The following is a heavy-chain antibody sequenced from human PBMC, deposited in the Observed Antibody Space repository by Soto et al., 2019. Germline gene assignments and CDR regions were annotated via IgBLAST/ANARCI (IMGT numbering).Heavy chain of an antibody. Sequence: GASVKISCKASGYPFNIYIMPWVRQAPGHTPEWMGCINTENGNTRYSQKFQGRVTIARDTSASTVYTELSSLRSDDTAVYYCARAANCSSSTGCYSQWFAPWGQGTQVTVSS. J-gene: IGHJ5*02. V-gene: IGHV1-3*04. CDR2: INTENGNT. D-gene: IGHD2-2*02. CDR3: ARAANCSSSTGCYSQWFAP. CDR1: GYPFNIYI.